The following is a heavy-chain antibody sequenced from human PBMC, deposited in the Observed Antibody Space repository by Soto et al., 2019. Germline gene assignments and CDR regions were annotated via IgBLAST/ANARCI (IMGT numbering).Heavy chain of an antibody. CDR3: ARVGPYYYYGMDV. V-gene: IGHV1-18*01. CDR2: ISAYNGNT. CDR1: GYTFTTYG. Sequence: ASVKVSCKSSGYTFTTYGISWVRQAPGQGLEWMGWISAYNGNTNYAQKLQGRVTIARDTSASTTYMELSSLTSEDTALYYCARVGPYYYYGMDVWGQGTTVTVSS. J-gene: IGHJ6*02.